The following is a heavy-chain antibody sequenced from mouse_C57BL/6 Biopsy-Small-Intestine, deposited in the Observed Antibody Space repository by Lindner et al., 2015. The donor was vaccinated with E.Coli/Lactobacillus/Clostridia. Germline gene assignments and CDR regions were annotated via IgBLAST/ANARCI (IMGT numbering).Heavy chain of an antibody. CDR3: ARRDYGDYFDY. CDR1: GYSFTGYF. D-gene: IGHD1-1*02. Sequence: VQLQESGPELVKPGASVKMSCKASGYSFTGYFINWVKQSHGKSLEWIGRINPYNGDTFYNQKFKGKATLTVDKSSSTAYMELHSLTSEDSAVYYCARRDYGDYFDYWGQGTTLTVSS. CDR2: INPYNGDT. J-gene: IGHJ2*01. V-gene: IGHV1-37*01.